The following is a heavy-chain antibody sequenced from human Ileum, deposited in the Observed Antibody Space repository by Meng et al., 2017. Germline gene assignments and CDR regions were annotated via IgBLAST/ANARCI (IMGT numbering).Heavy chain of an antibody. J-gene: IGHJ4*02. CDR2: IFHTGST. V-gene: IGHV4-4*02. CDR1: GDSISSSNW. Sequence: QVQLQESGPGLVEPSGTLSLTCVASGDSISSSNWWNWVRQPPGKGLEWIGEIFHTGSTNYNPSLKSRVTISADKSKNQFSLNLSSVTAADTAVYYCATNKNKKIDYWGQGTLVTVSS. CDR3: ATNKNKKIDY. D-gene: IGHD2/OR15-2a*01.